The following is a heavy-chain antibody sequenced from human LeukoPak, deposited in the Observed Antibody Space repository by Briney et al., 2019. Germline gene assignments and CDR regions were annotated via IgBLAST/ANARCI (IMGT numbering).Heavy chain of an antibody. D-gene: IGHD6-19*01. CDR3: ARAAVARTYYFDY. CDR1: ADGVSCNSAA. J-gene: IGHJ4*02. Sequence: SHTLSLSFASAADGVSCNSAAWNWISQSPAKGLEWVGRTYDSGKGYNDYAVSVKSRIPINPDTSKNQFYLQLNTVHPEDPALYYCARAAVARTYYFDYWGQGTMATVPS. V-gene: IGHV6-1*01. CDR2: TYDSGKGYN.